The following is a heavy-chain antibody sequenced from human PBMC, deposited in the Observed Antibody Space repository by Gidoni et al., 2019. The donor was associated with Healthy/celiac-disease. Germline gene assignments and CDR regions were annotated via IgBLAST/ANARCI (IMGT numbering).Heavy chain of an antibody. CDR2: LYYSGST. CDR1: VCSISSGDYY. J-gene: IGHJ5*02. D-gene: IGHD3-10*01. V-gene: IGHV4-30-4*01. Sequence: QVQLQESGPGLVKPSQTLSLTCTVSVCSISSGDYYWRWIRQPPGKGLEWIGYLYYSGSTYYNPSLKSRVTISVDTSKNQFSLKLSSVTAADTAVYYCARDNLGFDYGSGITRVNWFDPWGQGTLVTVSS. CDR3: ARDNLGFDYGSGITRVNWFDP.